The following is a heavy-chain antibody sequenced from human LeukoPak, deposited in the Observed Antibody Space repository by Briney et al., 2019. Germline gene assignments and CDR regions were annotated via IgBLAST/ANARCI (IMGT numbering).Heavy chain of an antibody. CDR1: GFTFSSYA. CDR2: ISGSGGNT. J-gene: IGHJ6*02. V-gene: IGHV3-23*01. Sequence: GGSLRLSCAASGFTFSSYAMSWVRQAPGRGLEWVSAISGSGGNTYYADSVKGRFTISRDNSKNTLYLQMNSLRAEDTAVCYCAKDKGWGYSTYDFYGMDVWGQGTTVTVSS. D-gene: IGHD1-26*01. CDR3: AKDKGWGYSTYDFYGMDV.